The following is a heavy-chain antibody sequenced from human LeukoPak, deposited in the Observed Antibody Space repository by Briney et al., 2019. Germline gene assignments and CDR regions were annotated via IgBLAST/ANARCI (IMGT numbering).Heavy chain of an antibody. V-gene: IGHV1-18*04. CDR1: GYTFTSYG. J-gene: IGHJ5*02. CDR2: ISAYNGNT. CDR3: ARKKGEANWFDP. D-gene: IGHD3-16*01. Sequence: ASVKVSCKASGYTFTSYGISWVRQAPGQGLEWMGGISAYNGNTNYAQKLQGRVTMTTDRSTSTAYMELRSLRSDDTAVYYCARKKGEANWFDPWGQGTLVTVSS.